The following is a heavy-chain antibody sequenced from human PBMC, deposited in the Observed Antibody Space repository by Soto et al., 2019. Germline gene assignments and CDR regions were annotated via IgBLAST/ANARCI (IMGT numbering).Heavy chain of an antibody. CDR2: ISAHNGNT. CDR1: GYTFTSYG. Sequence: ASVKVSCKASGYTFTSYGISWVRQAPGQGLEWMGWISAHNGNTNYAQKLQGRVTMTTDTSTSTAYMELRSLRSDDTAVYYCARDSSGWYYFDYWGQGTLVTVSS. D-gene: IGHD6-19*01. CDR3: ARDSSGWYYFDY. J-gene: IGHJ4*02. V-gene: IGHV1-18*01.